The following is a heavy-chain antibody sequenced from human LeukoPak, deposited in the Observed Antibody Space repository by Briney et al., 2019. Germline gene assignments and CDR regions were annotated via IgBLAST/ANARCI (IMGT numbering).Heavy chain of an antibody. CDR2: IFHAGTT. D-gene: IGHD2-2*01. CDR3: MRTYCSNISCFYFDY. V-gene: IGHV4-4*02. Sequence: PSETLSLTCAVSGAXISSSNWWSWARQPPGKGLEWIGEIFHAGTTNYNPSLQSRVTISVDNSRNQFSLKLTSATAADTAVYYCMRTYCSNISCFYFDYWGQGTLVTVSS. J-gene: IGHJ4*02. CDR1: GAXISSSNW.